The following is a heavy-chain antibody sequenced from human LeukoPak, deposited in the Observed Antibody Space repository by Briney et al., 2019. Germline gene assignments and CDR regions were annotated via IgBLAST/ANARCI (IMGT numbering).Heavy chain of an antibody. D-gene: IGHD4-17*01. J-gene: IGHJ4*02. V-gene: IGHV4-4*02. Sequence: PSETLSLTCAVSGGSISSSNWWSWVRQPPGKGLEWIGEIYHSGSTNYNPSLKSRVTISVDKSKNRFSLKLSSVTAADTAVYYCARAGYGDYRPLDYWGQGTLVTVSS. CDR3: ARAGYGDYRPLDY. CDR2: IYHSGST. CDR1: GGSISSSNW.